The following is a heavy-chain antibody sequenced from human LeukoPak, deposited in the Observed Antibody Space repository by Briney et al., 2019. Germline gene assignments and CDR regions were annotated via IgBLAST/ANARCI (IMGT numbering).Heavy chain of an antibody. V-gene: IGHV3-11*01. D-gene: IGHD2-2*02. CDR3: ARDRSRYCSSTSCYTNY. Sequence: PGGSLRLSCEASGFTFSDYYMSWIRQAPGKGLEWVSYISSSGSTIYYADSVKGRFTISRDNAKNSLYLQMNSLRAEDTAVYYCARDRSRYCSSTSCYTNYWGQGTLVTVSS. CDR2: ISSSGSTI. CDR1: GFTFSDYY. J-gene: IGHJ4*02.